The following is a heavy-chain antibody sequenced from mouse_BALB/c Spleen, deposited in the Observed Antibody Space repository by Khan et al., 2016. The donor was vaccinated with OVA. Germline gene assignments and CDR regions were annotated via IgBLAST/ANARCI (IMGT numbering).Heavy chain of an antibody. CDR1: GYTFTNYG. D-gene: IGHD2-10*01. V-gene: IGHV9-1*02. CDR2: IFTYTGQP. J-gene: IGHJ4*01. CDR3: ARGAYYDAMDY. Sequence: QIQLVQSGPELKKPGETVKISCKVSGYTFTNYGVSWVKQAPGKDLKWMGWIFTYTGQPTYGDDFKGRFAFSLETSASTAFLQIKNLKNEDMATYFCARGAYYDAMDYWGQGTSVTVSS.